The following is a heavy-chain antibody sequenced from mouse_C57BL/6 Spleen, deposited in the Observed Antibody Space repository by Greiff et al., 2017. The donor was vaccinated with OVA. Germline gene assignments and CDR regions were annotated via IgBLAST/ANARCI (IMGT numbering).Heavy chain of an antibody. V-gene: IGHV5-6*01. CDR2: ISSGGSYT. J-gene: IGHJ2*01. D-gene: IGHD1-1*01. CDR3: ARDTTVVAPFDY. CDR1: GFTFSSYG. Sequence: DVQLQESGGDLVKPGGSLKLSCAASGFTFSSYGMSWVRQTPDKRLEWVATISSGGSYTYYPDSVKGRFTISRDNAKNTLYLQMSSLKSEDTAMYYCARDTTVVAPFDYWGQGTTLTVSS.